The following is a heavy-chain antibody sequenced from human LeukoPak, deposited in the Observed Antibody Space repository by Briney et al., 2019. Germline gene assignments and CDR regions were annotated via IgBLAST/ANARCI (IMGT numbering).Heavy chain of an antibody. V-gene: IGHV4-34*01. J-gene: IGHJ4*02. D-gene: IGHD6-6*01. CDR3: ARGGIAARLRD. CDR1: GGSFSGYY. Sequence: SETLSLTCVVNGGSFSGYYWSWIRQPPGKGPEWIGEINHSGSTFYNPSLKSRVTISVDTSKNQFSLKLSSVTAADTAVYYCARGGIAARLRDWGQGTLVTVSS. CDR2: INHSGST.